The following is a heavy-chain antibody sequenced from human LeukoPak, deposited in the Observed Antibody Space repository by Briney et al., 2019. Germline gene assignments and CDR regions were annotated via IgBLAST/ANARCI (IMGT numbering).Heavy chain of an antibody. D-gene: IGHD5-24*01. V-gene: IGHV3-30*02. CDR2: IRYDGNSE. CDR3: AKGGDGYNYGSYFDY. Sequence: GGSLRLSCAASGFTFSSYGMHWVRQAPGKGLEWVVFIRYDGNSEFYVDSVKGRFTISRDNSKNTLYLQMNSLRAEDTAVYYCAKGGDGYNYGSYFDYWGQGTLVTVSS. J-gene: IGHJ4*02. CDR1: GFTFSSYG.